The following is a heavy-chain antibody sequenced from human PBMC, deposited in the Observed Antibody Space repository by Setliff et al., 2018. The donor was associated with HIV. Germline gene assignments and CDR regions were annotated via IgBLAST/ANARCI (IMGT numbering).Heavy chain of an antibody. CDR2: IGPYNGRT. D-gene: IGHD2-15*01. CDR3: ARSGGDCSGISCYSLWFDP. J-gene: IGHJ5*02. Sequence: FIAYGMSWVRRAPGQGLEWMGWIGPYNGRTEYAQEFQGRVSLTIDTSASTAYMELRSLRSDDTAVYYCARSGGDCSGISCYSLWFDPWGHGTLVTVSS. CDR1: FIAYG. V-gene: IGHV1-18*01.